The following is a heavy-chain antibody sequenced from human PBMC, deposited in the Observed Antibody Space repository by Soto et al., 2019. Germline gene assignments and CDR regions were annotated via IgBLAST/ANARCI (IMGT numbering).Heavy chain of an antibody. J-gene: IGHJ4*02. CDR2: ISRNSRDI. V-gene: IGHV3-21*01. CDR1: GFTFSSYS. Sequence: EVQLVESGGGLVKPGGSLRLSCAASGFTFSSYSMNWVRQAPGKGLEWVSSISRNSRDIYYADSLKGRFTVSRDNAKDALFLLMNSLSAEDTAVYFCARSQVMAARPYYFDYWGQGTLVTVSS. D-gene: IGHD6-6*01. CDR3: ARSQVMAARPYYFDY.